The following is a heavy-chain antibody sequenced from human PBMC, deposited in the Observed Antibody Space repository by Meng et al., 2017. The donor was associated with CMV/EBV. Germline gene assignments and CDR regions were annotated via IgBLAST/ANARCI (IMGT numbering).Heavy chain of an antibody. CDR3: ARVTPSIVGATSFDY. Sequence: LRLSCTVSGGSIRRGDYYWSWTRQPPGKGLEWIGYIYYSGSTYYNLSLKSRVTISVDTSKNQFSLNLTSVTAADTAVYYCARVTPSIVGATSFDYWGQGTLVTVSS. V-gene: IGHV4-30-4*08. CDR2: IYYSGST. CDR1: GGSIRRGDYY. D-gene: IGHD1-26*01. J-gene: IGHJ4*02.